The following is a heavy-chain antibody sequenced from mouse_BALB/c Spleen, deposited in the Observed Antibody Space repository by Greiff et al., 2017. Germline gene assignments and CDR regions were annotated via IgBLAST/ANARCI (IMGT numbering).Heavy chain of an antibody. J-gene: IGHJ2*01. V-gene: IGHV5-6-5*01. CDR1: GFTFSSYA. Sequence: EVKVVESGGGLVKPGGSLKLSCAASGFTFSSYAMSWVRQTPEKRLEWVASISSGGSTYYPDSVKGRFTISRDNARNILYLQMSSLRSEDTAMYYCARGGHSFTTVVATDYWGQGTTLTVSS. CDR2: ISSGGST. D-gene: IGHD1-1*01. CDR3: ARGGHSFTTVVATDY.